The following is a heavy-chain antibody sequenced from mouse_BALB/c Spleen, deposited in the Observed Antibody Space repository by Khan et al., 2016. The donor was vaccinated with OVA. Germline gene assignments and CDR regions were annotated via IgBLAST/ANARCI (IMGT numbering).Heavy chain of an antibody. V-gene: IGHV3-8*02. CDR3: ARSYGSWTMDY. J-gene: IGHJ4*01. Sequence: EVQLQESGPSLVKPSQTLSLTCSVTGDSITSGFWNWIRKFPGNKFEYMGYVTHSGNTYYNPSLKSRISITRDTSKSQYYLQLNSVTTEDTATYFCARSYGSWTMDYWGQGTSVTVSS. CDR1: GDSITSGF. D-gene: IGHD1-1*01. CDR2: VTHSGNT.